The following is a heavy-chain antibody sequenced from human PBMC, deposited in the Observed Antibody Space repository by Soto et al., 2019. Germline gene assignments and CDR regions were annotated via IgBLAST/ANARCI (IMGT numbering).Heavy chain of an antibody. CDR3: ARVIGSSWYYYYYMDV. V-gene: IGHV4-59*01. D-gene: IGHD6-13*01. J-gene: IGHJ6*03. CDR1: GVSISSYY. CDR2: IYYSGST. Sequence: SETLSLTCTVSGVSISSYYWSWIRQPPGKGLEWIGYIYYSGSTNYNPSLKSRVTISVDTSKNQFSLKLSSVTAADTAVYYCARVIGSSWYYYYYMDVWGKGTTVTVSS.